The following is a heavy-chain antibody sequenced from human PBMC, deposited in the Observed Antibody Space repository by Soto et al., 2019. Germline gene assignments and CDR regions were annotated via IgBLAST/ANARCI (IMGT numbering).Heavy chain of an antibody. V-gene: IGHV3-11*03. D-gene: IGHD3-22*01. CDR1: GFTFSDYY. Sequence: GGSLRLSCAASGFTFSDYYMSWIRQAPGKGLEWVSYISSSSSYTNYADSVKGRFTISRDNAKNSLYLQMNSLRAEDTAVYYCPRQDYDSSGYYYGGYWGQGTLVTVSS. CDR3: PRQDYDSSGYYYGGY. CDR2: ISSSSSYT. J-gene: IGHJ4*02.